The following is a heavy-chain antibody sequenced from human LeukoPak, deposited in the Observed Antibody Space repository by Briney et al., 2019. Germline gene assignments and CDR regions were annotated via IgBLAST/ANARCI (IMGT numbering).Heavy chain of an antibody. CDR1: GFTFSNYM. CDR2: IKSDGITI. Sequence: GGSLRLSCAASGFTFSNYMMHWVRQAPGKGLVWVSRIKSDGITITYADSVKGRFTISRDNSKNTLYLQMNSLRAEDTAVYYCAKDLRYCSGGSCYSGFDYWGQGTLVTVSS. CDR3: AKDLRYCSGGSCYSGFDY. J-gene: IGHJ4*02. V-gene: IGHV3-74*01. D-gene: IGHD2-15*01.